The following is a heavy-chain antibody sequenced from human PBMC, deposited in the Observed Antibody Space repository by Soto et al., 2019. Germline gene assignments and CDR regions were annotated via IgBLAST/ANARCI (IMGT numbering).Heavy chain of an antibody. J-gene: IGHJ4*02. CDR2: IRSKSDTYAT. CDR1: GFTFSASA. Sequence: QPGGSLRLSCAASGFTFSASAMHWVRQASGKGLEWLGRIRSKSDTYATAYAETVKGRFSISRDDSENMVYLQMNSLKTEDTAVYYCTRLRKSGDFDYWGQGTLVTVSS. V-gene: IGHV3-73*01. D-gene: IGHD3-10*01. CDR3: TRLRKSGDFDY.